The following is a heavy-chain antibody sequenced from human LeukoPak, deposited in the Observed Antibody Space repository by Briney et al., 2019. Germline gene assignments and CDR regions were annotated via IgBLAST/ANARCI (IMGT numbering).Heavy chain of an antibody. CDR1: GFTFNSYG. Sequence: GGSLRLSCAASGFTFNSYGMNWVRQAPGKGLEWVSYITSSSTTTHYADSVKGRFTISRDNAKNSLYLQMNSLRDEDTAVYYCARNSVGAANFAYWGQGTLVTVSS. CDR3: ARNSVGAANFAY. J-gene: IGHJ4*02. D-gene: IGHD1-26*01. CDR2: ITSSSTTT. V-gene: IGHV3-48*02.